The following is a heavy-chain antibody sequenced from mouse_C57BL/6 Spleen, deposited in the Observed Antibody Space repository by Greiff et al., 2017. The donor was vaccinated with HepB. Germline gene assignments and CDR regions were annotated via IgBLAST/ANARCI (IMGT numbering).Heavy chain of an antibody. J-gene: IGHJ3*01. V-gene: IGHV5-17*01. CDR1: GFTFSDYG. CDR3: AREEDGGFAY. Sequence: EVKLEESGGGLVKPGGSLKLSCAASGFTFSDYGMHWVRQAPEKGLEWVAYISSGSSTIYYADTVKGRFTISRDNAKNTLFLQMTSLRSEDTAMYYCAREEDGGFAYWGQGTLVTVSA. CDR2: ISSGSSTI.